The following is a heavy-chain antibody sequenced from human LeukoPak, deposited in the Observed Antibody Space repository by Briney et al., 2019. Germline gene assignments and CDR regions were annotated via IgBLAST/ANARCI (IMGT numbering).Heavy chain of an antibody. D-gene: IGHD2-21*02. Sequence: GGSLRLSCAASGFTFSSYAMSWVRQAPGKGLEWVSAISGSGGSTYYADSVKGRFTISRDNAKNSLYLQMNSLRDEDTAVYYCARERWGDYYFDYWGQGTPVTVSS. CDR2: ISGSGGST. CDR1: GFTFSSYA. CDR3: ARERWGDYYFDY. J-gene: IGHJ4*02. V-gene: IGHV3-23*01.